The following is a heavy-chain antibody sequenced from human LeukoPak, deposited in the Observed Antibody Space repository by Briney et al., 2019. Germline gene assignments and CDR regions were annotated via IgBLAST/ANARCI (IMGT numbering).Heavy chain of an antibody. J-gene: IGHJ6*03. CDR2: INHSGST. D-gene: IGHD6-19*01. CDR3: ARPRRQWTVQDHYYCMDV. Sequence: SETLSLTCGLHGGSFTGYYWSWIRQPPGKGLEWIGEINHSGSTNYNPPLKSRVTISVDASKHLFCLRLRSVSAADTADYYCARPRRQWTVQDHYYCMDVWGKGTTVTAYS. CDR1: GGSFTGYY. V-gene: IGHV4-34*01.